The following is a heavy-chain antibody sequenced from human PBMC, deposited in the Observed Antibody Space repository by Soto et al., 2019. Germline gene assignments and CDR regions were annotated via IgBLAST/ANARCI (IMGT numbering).Heavy chain of an antibody. CDR3: ARGYDFLSGVPFNWFHP. D-gene: IGHD3-3*01. J-gene: IGHJ5*02. CDR2: IYYSGST. V-gene: IGHV4-31*03. Sequence: SETLSLTCTVSGGSISSGGYYWSWIRQHPGKGLEWIGDIYYSGSTYYNPSLKSRVTISVDTSKNQFSLKLSSVTAADTAVYYCARGYDFLSGVPFNWFHPWCKGTLVSGS. CDR1: GGSISSGGYY.